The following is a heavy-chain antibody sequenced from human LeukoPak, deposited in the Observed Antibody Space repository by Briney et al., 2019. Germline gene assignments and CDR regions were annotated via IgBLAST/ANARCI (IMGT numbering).Heavy chain of an antibody. V-gene: IGHV3-7*01. J-gene: IGHJ4*02. CDR2: IKQDGSEK. Sequence: GGSLRLSCAASGFTFSSYWMSWVRQAPGKGLEWVANIKQDGSEKYYVDSVKGRFTISRDNAKNSLYLQMNSLRAEDTAVYYCARAGTSRFLEWLLLGYWGQGTLVTVSS. D-gene: IGHD3-3*01. CDR3: ARAGTSRFLEWLLLGY. CDR1: GFTFSSYW.